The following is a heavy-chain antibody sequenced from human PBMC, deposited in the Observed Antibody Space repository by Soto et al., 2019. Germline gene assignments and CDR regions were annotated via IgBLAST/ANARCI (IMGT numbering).Heavy chain of an antibody. CDR2: IFHEERT. CDR3: ARFRGYCNAGNCDIDY. Sequence: PSEILSLTCDVSGYAITSGHYWGWIRQAPGKGLEWIGNIFHEERTNYNPSLKSRVFILLDTSKNHFSLKLTSVTAADTAVYYCARFRGYCNAGNCDIDYWGQGTLVTVSS. CDR1: GYAITSGHY. V-gene: IGHV4-38-2*01. D-gene: IGHD2-15*01. J-gene: IGHJ4*02.